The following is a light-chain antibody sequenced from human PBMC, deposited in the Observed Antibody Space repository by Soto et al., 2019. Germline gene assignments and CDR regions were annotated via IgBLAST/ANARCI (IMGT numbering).Light chain of an antibody. CDR2: KAS. CDR3: QQYAGYSRT. V-gene: IGKV1-5*03. Sequence: DVQMTQDPATGSASVGDRVTINYRASQSISGWLAWYQQRPGTAPKLMIYKASTLETGVPSRFSGSGSGTEFTLTINNLQRDDFATYHCQQYAGYSRTFGQGTKVDI. J-gene: IGKJ1*01. CDR1: QSISGW.